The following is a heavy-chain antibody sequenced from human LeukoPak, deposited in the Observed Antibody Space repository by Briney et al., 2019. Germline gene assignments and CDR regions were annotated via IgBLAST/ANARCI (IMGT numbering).Heavy chain of an antibody. J-gene: IGHJ3*02. V-gene: IGHV3-30*02. CDR1: GFTFSSYG. CDR2: IRYDGSNK. CDR3: AKFWIDTPYSSSWYGATDAFDI. Sequence: PPGGSLRLSCAPSGFTFSSYGMHWVRQAPGKGLEWVAFIRYDGSNKYYADSVKGRFTISRDNSKNTLYLQMNSLRAEDTAVYYCAKFWIDTPYSSSWYGATDAFDIWGQGTMVTVSS. D-gene: IGHD6-13*01.